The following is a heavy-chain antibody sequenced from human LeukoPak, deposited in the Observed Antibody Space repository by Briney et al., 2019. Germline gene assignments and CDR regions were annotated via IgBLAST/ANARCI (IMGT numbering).Heavy chain of an antibody. Sequence: PSETLSLTCAVSGGSISSGGYSWSWIRQPPGKGLEWIGYIYHSGSTYYNPSLKSRVTISVDRSKNQFSLKLSSVTAANTAVYYCARDIPPSVMDAGGGWFDPWGQGTLVTVSS. D-gene: IGHD3-16*01. CDR1: GGSISSGGYS. CDR2: IYHSGST. V-gene: IGHV4-30-2*01. J-gene: IGHJ5*02. CDR3: ARDIPPSVMDAGGGWFDP.